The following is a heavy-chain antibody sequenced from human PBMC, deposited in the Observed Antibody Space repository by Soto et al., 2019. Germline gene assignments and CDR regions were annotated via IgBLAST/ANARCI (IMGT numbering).Heavy chain of an antibody. CDR3: ALKVVTYFDN. V-gene: IGHV1-46*01. CDR1: GYTFTTSY. D-gene: IGHD3-22*01. Sequence: QVQLVQSGPEVKKPGASVKVSCKASGYTFTTSYIHWVRQAPGQGLEWMGIINPSGGTTYSAQKLQGRLTMPSDTSTSTIYMDLNSLTSEDTAVYYCALKVVTYFDNWGQGTLVTVSS. J-gene: IGHJ4*02. CDR2: INPSGGTT.